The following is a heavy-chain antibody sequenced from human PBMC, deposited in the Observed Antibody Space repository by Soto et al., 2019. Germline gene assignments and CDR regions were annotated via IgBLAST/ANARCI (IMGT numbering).Heavy chain of an antibody. D-gene: IGHD6-6*01. CDR2: IYYSGST. CDR3: ARDSIAARLDYGMDV. CDR1: GGSISSYY. J-gene: IGHJ6*02. V-gene: IGHV4-59*01. Sequence: TLSLTCTVSGGSISSYYWSWIRQPPGKGLEWIGYIYYSGSTNYNPSLKSRVTISVDTSKNQFSLKLSSVTAADTAVYYCARDSIAARLDYGMDVWGQGTTVTVSS.